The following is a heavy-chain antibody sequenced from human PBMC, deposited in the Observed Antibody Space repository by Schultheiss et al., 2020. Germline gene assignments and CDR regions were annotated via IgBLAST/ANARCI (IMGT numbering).Heavy chain of an antibody. Sequence: SGPTLVKPTQTLTLTCTFSGFSLSTSGMCVGWIRQPPRKALEWLARIDWDDDKFYSTSLTTRLTISKDTSKNRVVLTMTNMDPVDTATYYCARIKGCDYPDYWGQGTLVTVSS. CDR2: IDWDDDK. CDR1: GFSLSTSGMC. J-gene: IGHJ4*02. D-gene: IGHD2-21*01. V-gene: IGHV2-70*17. CDR3: ARIKGCDYPDY.